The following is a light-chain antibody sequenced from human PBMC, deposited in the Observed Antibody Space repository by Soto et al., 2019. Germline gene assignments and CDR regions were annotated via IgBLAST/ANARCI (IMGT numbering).Light chain of an antibody. CDR1: QSVSSY. Sequence: EIVLTQSPATLSLSPGERATLSCRASQSVSSYLAWYQQKPGQAPRLLIYDASNSATGIPARFSGSGSGTYFTLTISSLEPEDFAIYDCQQRSNWPPVTFGGGTKVEIK. CDR2: DAS. CDR3: QQRSNWPPVT. J-gene: IGKJ4*01. V-gene: IGKV3-11*01.